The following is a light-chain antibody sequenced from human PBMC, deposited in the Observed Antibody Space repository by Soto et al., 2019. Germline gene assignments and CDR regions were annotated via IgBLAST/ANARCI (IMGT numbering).Light chain of an antibody. J-gene: IGKJ4*01. CDR3: QQYGRSPLS. CDR2: DAS. V-gene: IGKV3-20*01. Sequence: EIVLTQSPDTLSLSPGERATLSCRASQSVRNNYLAWYQQKPGQAPRFLIYDASSRATGIPDRFSGSGSGTDFTLNIRRLKPEDFAVYYCQQYGRSPLSFGGGTKVEIK. CDR1: QSVRNNY.